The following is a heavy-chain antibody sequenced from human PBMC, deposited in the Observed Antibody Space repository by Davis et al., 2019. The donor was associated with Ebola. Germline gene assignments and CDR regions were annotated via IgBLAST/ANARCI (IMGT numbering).Heavy chain of an antibody. CDR3: AKDIRGYYYYGMDV. CDR1: GFTFDDYA. Sequence: GESLKISCAASGFTFDDYAMHWVRQAPGKGLEWVSLISGDGGSTYYADSVKGRFTISRDNSKNSLYLQMNSLRTEDTALYYCAKDIRGYYYYGMDVWGQGTTVTVSS. V-gene: IGHV3-43*02. CDR2: ISGDGGST. J-gene: IGHJ6*02.